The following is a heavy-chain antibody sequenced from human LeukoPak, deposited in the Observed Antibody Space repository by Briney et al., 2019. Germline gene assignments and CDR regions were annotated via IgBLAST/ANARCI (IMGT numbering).Heavy chain of an antibody. CDR1: GGSISSYY. D-gene: IGHD1-26*01. CDR2: IYYSGST. V-gene: IGHV4-59*12. J-gene: IGHJ4*02. Sequence: SETLSLTCTVSGGSISSYYWSWTRQPPGKGLEWIGYIYYSGSTYYNPSLKSRVTISVDTSKNQFSLKLSSVTAADTAVYYCARDSVYSGSSLDYWGQGALVTVSS. CDR3: ARDSVYSGSSLDY.